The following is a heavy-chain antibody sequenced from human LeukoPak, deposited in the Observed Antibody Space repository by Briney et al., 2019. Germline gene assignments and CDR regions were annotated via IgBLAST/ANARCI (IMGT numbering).Heavy chain of an antibody. J-gene: IGHJ4*02. CDR1: GFTFSSYA. CDR3: ARDGSRGDGYNFNY. D-gene: IGHD5-24*01. V-gene: IGHV3-23*01. CDR2: ISGSGGST. Sequence: PGGSLRLSCAASGFTFSSYAMSWVRQAPGKGLEWVSAISGSGGSTYYADSVQGRFTISRDNSKNTLYLQMNSLRAEDTAVYYCARDGSRGDGYNFNYWGQGTLVTVSS.